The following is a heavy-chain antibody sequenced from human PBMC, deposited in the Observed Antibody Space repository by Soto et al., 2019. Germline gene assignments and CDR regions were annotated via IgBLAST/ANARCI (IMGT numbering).Heavy chain of an antibody. Sequence: QVQLVESGGGLVKPGGSLRLSCAASGCTFSDYYMSWIRQAPGKGLEWVSYISSSGSTIYYADSVKGRFTISRDNAKNSLYLQMNSLRAEDTAVYYWASSRGIVATHADAFDIWGQGTMVTVSS. J-gene: IGHJ3*02. CDR3: ASSRGIVATHADAFDI. D-gene: IGHD5-12*01. CDR1: GCTFSDYY. CDR2: ISSSGSTI. V-gene: IGHV3-11*01.